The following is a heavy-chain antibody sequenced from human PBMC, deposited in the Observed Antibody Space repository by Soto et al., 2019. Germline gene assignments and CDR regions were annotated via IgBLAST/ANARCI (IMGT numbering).Heavy chain of an antibody. CDR2: INHSGST. Sequence: SETLSLTCAVYGGSFSGYYWSWVRQPPGRGLEWIGEINHSGSTNSNPSLKSRATISVDTSKNQFSLKLSSVTAADTAVYYCAKIFGSGRKTWFDPWGQGTLVTVSS. J-gene: IGHJ5*02. V-gene: IGHV4-34*01. CDR1: GGSFSGYY. D-gene: IGHD3-10*01. CDR3: AKIFGSGRKTWFDP.